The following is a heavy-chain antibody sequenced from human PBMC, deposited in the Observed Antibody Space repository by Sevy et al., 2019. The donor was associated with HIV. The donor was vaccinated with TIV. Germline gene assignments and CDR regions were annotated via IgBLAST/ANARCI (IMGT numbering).Heavy chain of an antibody. Sequence: GGSLRLSCAASGFSFRSYWMTWVRQAPGKGLEWVANINRDESATNYVGSVKGRFTIFRDNAKNLLYLQMNSLRVDDTAVYYCVTDDRPSGWLFDFXGPGTQVTVSS. CDR3: VTDDRPSGWLFDF. J-gene: IGHJ4*02. CDR1: GFSFRSYW. D-gene: IGHD6-19*01. V-gene: IGHV3-7*01. CDR2: INRDESAT.